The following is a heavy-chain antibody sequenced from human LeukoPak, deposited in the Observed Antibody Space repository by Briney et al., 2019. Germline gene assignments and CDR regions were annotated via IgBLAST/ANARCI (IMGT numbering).Heavy chain of an antibody. J-gene: IGHJ4*02. V-gene: IGHV3-30*18. CDR1: GFTFSSYG. CDR2: ISYDGSNK. Sequence: GGSLRLSCAASGFTFSSYGMHWVRQAPGKGLEWVAVISYDGSNKYYADSVKGRFTISRDNSKNTLYLQMNSLRAEDTAVYYCAKSHDYWGRGTLVTVSS. CDR3: AKSHDY.